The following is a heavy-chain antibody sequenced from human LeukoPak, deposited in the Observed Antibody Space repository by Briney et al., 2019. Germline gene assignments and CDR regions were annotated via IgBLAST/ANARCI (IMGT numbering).Heavy chain of an antibody. CDR1: GFLFSSYA. CDR3: AKDRSSSNWYYFDY. J-gene: IGHJ4*02. D-gene: IGHD6-13*01. V-gene: IGHV3-30*02. Sequence: PGGSLRLSCAASGFLFSSYAMHWLRQAPGMGLEWVAFIRYDGSNKYYADSVKGRFTISRDNSKNTLYLQMNSLRPEDTAVYYCAKDRSSSNWYYFDYWGQGTLVTVSS. CDR2: IRYDGSNK.